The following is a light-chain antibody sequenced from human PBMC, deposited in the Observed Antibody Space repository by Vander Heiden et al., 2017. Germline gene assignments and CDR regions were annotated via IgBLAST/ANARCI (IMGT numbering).Light chain of an antibody. CDR1: QSVSSY. CDR3: QQRSNWPRT. J-gene: IGKJ1*01. V-gene: IGKV3-11*01. Sequence: IVPTQPPATLSLSPGERATLPCRASQSVSSYLAWYQQKPGQAPRLLIYDASNRATGIPARFSGSGSGTDFTLTISSLEPEDFAVYYCQQRSNWPRTFGQGTKVEIK. CDR2: DAS.